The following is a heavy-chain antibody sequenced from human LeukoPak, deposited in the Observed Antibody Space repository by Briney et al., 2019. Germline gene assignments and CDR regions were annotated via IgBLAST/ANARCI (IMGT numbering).Heavy chain of an antibody. CDR1: GYTFTSYG. Sequence: ASVKVSCKASGYTFTSYGISWVRQAPGQGLEWMGWISAYNDNTNYAQKLQGRVTMTTDTSTSTAYMELRSLRSDDTAVYYCARHLRNWNSDAFDIWGQGTMVTVSS. CDR3: ARHLRNWNSDAFDI. CDR2: ISAYNDNT. J-gene: IGHJ3*02. V-gene: IGHV1-18*01. D-gene: IGHD1-7*01.